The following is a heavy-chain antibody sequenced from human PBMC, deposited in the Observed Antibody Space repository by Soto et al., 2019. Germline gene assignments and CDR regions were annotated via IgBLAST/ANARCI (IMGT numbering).Heavy chain of an antibody. CDR2: IYYSGST. CDR3: AKVTGVAGPFFDY. D-gene: IGHD6-19*01. CDR1: GGSISSYY. Sequence: SETLSLTCTVSGGSISSYYWSWIRQPPGKGLEWIGYIYYSGSTNYNPSLKSRVTIPVDTSKNQFSLKLSSVTAADTAVYYCAKVTGVAGPFFDYWGQGTLVTVSS. J-gene: IGHJ4*02. V-gene: IGHV4-59*01.